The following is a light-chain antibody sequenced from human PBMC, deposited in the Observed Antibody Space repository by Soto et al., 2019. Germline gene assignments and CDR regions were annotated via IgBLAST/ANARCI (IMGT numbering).Light chain of an antibody. CDR3: CSYAGSSTPV. CDR1: SSDVGSYNL. V-gene: IGLV2-23*02. J-gene: IGLJ2*01. Sequence: QSALTQPASVSGSPGQSITISCTGTSSDVGSYNLVSWYQQHPGKAPKLMIYEVSKRPSGVSNRLSGSKSGNTASLTISGLQAEDEADYYCCSYAGSSTPVFGGGTQLTVL. CDR2: EVS.